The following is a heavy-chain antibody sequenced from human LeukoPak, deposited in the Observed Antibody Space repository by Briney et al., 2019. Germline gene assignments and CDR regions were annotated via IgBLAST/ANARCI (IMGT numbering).Heavy chain of an antibody. CDR2: SSTYNGNR. V-gene: IGHV1-18*01. CDR1: GYMFTTYD. CDR3: ARRSGQWLGDI. Sequence: GASVKVSCKASGYMFTTYDINWVRQAPGQGLEWMGWSSTYNGNRDYAPHLQGRITLTTDASTSTAYMELRSLRSDDTAVYYCARRSGQWLGDIWGQGTMVTVSS. D-gene: IGHD6-19*01. J-gene: IGHJ3*02.